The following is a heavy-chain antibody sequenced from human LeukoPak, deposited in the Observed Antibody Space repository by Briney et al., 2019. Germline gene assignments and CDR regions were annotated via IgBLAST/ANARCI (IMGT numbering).Heavy chain of an antibody. CDR2: ISNSSSYI. CDR3: ARAGPEAVLDY. V-gene: IGHV3-21*01. J-gene: IGHJ4*02. CDR1: GFTFSTYS. Sequence: GGSLRLSWAASGFTFSTYSMNLGRQAPGQGLEGVSSISNSSSYIYYADSVKGRFTISRDNAKNSLSLQMNSLRAEDTAVYYCARAGPEAVLDYWGQGTLVTVSS.